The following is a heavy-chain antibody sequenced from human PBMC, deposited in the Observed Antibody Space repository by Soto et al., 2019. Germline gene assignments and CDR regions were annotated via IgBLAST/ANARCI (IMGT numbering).Heavy chain of an antibody. CDR3: AKDLGSGWLYYYYYYMDV. J-gene: IGHJ6*03. Sequence: GGSLRLSCAASGFTFSSYAMSWVRQAPGKRLEWVSAISGSGGSTYYADSVKGRFTISRDNSKNTLYLQMNSLRAEDTAVYYCAKDLGSGWLYYYYYYMDVWGKGTTVTVSS. CDR2: ISGSGGST. D-gene: IGHD6-19*01. CDR1: GFTFSSYA. V-gene: IGHV3-23*01.